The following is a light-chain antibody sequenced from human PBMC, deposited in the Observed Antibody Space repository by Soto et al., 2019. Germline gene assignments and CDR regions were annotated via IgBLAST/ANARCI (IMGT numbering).Light chain of an antibody. V-gene: IGLV1-36*01. CDR3: AAWVDSLNGYV. J-gene: IGLJ1*01. Sequence: QSVLTQPPSVSEAPRQRVTISCSGSSSNIGNNAVNWYQQLPGKAPKLLIYNNNQRPSGVPDRFSGSKSGTSASLAISGLQSEDEADYYCAAWVDSLNGYVFGTGTKLTVL. CDR2: NNN. CDR1: SSNIGNNA.